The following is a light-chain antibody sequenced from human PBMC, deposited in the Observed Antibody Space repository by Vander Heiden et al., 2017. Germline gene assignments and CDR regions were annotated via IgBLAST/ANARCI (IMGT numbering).Light chain of an antibody. J-gene: IGKJ1*01. CDR3: QQYNSYPWT. V-gene: IGKV1-5*03. CDR2: KAS. CDR1: QSISSW. Sequence: NQITQFPSTLSASVGDRVTITCRASQSISSWLAWYQQKPGKAPKLLIYKASSLESGVPSRFSGSGSGTEFTLTISSLQPDDFATYYCQQYNSYPWTFGQGTKVEIK.